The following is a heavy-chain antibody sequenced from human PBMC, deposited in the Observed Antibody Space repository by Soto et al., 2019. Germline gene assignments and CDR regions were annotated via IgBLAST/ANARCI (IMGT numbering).Heavy chain of an antibody. CDR3: ARGDPYSGYDSP. D-gene: IGHD5-12*01. J-gene: IGHJ5*02. CDR1: GGSFSGYY. CDR2: IKHSGST. V-gene: IGHV4-34*01. Sequence: NPSETLSLTCAVYGGSFSGYYWSWIRQPPGKGLEWIGEIKHSGSTNYNPSLKSRVTISVDTSKNQFSLKLTSVTAADTAVYYCARGDPYSGYDSPWGQGTLVTVSS.